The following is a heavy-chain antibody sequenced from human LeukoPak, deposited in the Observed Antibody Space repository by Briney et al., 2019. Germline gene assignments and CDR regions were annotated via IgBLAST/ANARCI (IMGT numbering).Heavy chain of an antibody. V-gene: IGHV3-48*04. CDR2: TSSGSSTI. CDR1: GFTFSSYS. J-gene: IGHJ4*02. Sequence: GGSLRLSCAASGFTFSSYSMNWVRQAPGKGLEWVSYTSSGSSTIYYADSVKGRFTISRDNAKNSLYLQVNSLRAEDTAVYYCARERAYYFDCWGQGTLVTVSS. CDR3: ARERAYYFDC.